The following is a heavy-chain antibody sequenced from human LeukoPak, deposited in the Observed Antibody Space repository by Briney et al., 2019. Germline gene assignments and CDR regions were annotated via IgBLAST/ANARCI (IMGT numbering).Heavy chain of an antibody. D-gene: IGHD1-26*01. CDR3: ALVGGTRAYPH. CDR1: GGSFSGYY. V-gene: IGHV4-34*01. CDR2: INRSGST. J-gene: IGHJ4*02. Sequence: SETLSLTCAVYGGSFSGYYWSWIRQSPEKGLEWIGEINRSGSTNYNPSLESRDTISIHTSMNQFSLKLASVTAAGTAVYYCALVGGTRAYPHWGQGTLVTVSS.